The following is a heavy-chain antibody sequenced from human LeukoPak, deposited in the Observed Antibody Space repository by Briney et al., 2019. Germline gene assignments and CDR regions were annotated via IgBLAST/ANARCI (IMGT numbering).Heavy chain of an antibody. Sequence: SETLSLTCTVSGVSISSGGYYWSWIRQHPGKGLEWIGYIYYSGSTYYNPSLKSRVTISVDTSKNQFSLKLSSVTAADTAVYYCARGLDDSSGYYDDDAFDIWGQGTMVTVSS. V-gene: IGHV4-31*03. D-gene: IGHD3-22*01. CDR2: IYYSGST. J-gene: IGHJ3*02. CDR1: GVSISSGGYY. CDR3: ARGLDDSSGYYDDDAFDI.